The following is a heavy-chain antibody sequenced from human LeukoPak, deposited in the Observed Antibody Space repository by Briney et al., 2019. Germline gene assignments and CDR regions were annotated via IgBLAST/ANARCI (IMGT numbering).Heavy chain of an antibody. J-gene: IGHJ4*02. CDR2: INPSGGST. CDR3: AREYLDDCSSTSCYGGAY. CDR1: GYTFTSYY. Sequence: ASVKVSCKASGYTFTSYYMHWVRQAPGQGLEWMGIINPSGGSTSYAQKFQGRVTMTRDTSTSTVYMELSSLRSEDTAVYYCAREYLDDCSSTSCYGGAYWGQGTLVTVSS. V-gene: IGHV1-46*01. D-gene: IGHD2-2*01.